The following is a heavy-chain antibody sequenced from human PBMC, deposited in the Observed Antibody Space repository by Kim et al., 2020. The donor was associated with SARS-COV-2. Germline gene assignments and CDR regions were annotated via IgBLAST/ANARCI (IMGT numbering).Heavy chain of an antibody. V-gene: IGHV4-39*01. CDR1: GVSLTTGGSF. Sequence: LSLTCSVSGVSLTTGGSFWAWIRQPPGKGLQWIASISYSGTTYYSPSLRSRLTNYIDTSKNHLSLRLTTVTAADTAVYFCARQRLSQGAAIDYWGQGT. CDR2: ISYSGTT. CDR3: ARQRLSQGAAIDY. D-gene: IGHD1-26*01. J-gene: IGHJ4*02.